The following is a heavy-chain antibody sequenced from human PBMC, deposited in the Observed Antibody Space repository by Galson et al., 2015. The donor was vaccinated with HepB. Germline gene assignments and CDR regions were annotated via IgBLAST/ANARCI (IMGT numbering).Heavy chain of an antibody. CDR3: ARRAVQGYCSGGSCYVDY. CDR2: IYYSGST. CDR1: GGSISGSSYY. Sequence: LSLTCTVSGGSISGSSYYWGWIRQPPGKGLEWIGSIYYSGSTYYNPSLKSRVTISVDTSKNQFSLKLNSVTAADTAVYYCARRAVQGYCSGGSCYVDYWGQGTLVTVSS. J-gene: IGHJ4*02. D-gene: IGHD2-15*01. V-gene: IGHV4-39*01.